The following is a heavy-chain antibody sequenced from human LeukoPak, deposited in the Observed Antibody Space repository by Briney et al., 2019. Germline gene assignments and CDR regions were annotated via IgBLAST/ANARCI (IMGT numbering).Heavy chain of an antibody. J-gene: IGHJ5*02. Sequence: PSETLSLTCTVSGGSISSGDYYWSWIRQPPGKGLEWIGYIYYRGSTYYNPSPKSRVTISVDTSKNQFSLKLSSVTAADTAVYYCARDGEYSYGGFDPWGQGTLVTVSS. V-gene: IGHV4-30-4*01. CDR1: GGSISSGDYY. CDR2: IYYRGST. D-gene: IGHD5-18*01. CDR3: ARDGEYSYGGFDP.